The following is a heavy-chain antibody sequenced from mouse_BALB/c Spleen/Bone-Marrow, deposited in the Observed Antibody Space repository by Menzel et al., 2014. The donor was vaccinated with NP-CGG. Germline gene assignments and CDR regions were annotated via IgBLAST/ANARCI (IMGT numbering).Heavy chain of an antibody. D-gene: IGHD2-2*01. Sequence: EVHLVESGGDLVKPGGSLKLSCAASGFTFSSYGMSWVRQTPDKRLEWVATISSGGSYTYYPDSVKGRFTFHRDNAKNTLYLQMSSLKSEDTAIYYWARRGYGDAPCFMAYWGQGTSVTVSA. CDR1: GFTFSSYG. J-gene: IGHJ4*01. CDR2: ISSGGSYT. V-gene: IGHV5-6*01. CDR3: ARRGYGDAPCFMAY.